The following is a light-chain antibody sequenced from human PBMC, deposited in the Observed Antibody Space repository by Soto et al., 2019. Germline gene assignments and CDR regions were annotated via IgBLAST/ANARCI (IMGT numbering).Light chain of an antibody. V-gene: IGKV1-8*01. Sequence: AIRMTQSPSSLSTSTGDRVTITCRASQGISSYLVWYHQKPGKAPKLLIYAASTLQSGVPSRFSGSGSGTDFTLTISFLQSEDFGTYYCQQYYTYPRTFGQGTKMEIK. CDR1: QGISSY. CDR2: AAS. J-gene: IGKJ1*01. CDR3: QQYYTYPRT.